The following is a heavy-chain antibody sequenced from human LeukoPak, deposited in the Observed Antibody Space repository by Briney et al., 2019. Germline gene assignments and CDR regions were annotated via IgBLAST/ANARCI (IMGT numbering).Heavy chain of an antibody. Sequence: KPSETLSLTCTVSGGSINNYYWSWIRQPPGKGLEWIAYIYYSGSTNYNPSLKSRVTISVDTSKKQFSLKLSSVTAADTAVYYCARTLNGDYSDYWGQGTLVTVSS. J-gene: IGHJ4*02. D-gene: IGHD4-17*01. CDR3: ARTLNGDYSDY. CDR2: IYYSGST. V-gene: IGHV4-59*08. CDR1: GGSINNYY.